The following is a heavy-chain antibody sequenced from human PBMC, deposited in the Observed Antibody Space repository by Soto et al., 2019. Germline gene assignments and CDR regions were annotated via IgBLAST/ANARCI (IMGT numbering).Heavy chain of an antibody. J-gene: IGHJ5*02. V-gene: IGHV1-18*01. CDR3: ARDYDIWGEDWFDP. CDR2: ISGYNGDT. D-gene: IGHD3-9*01. Sequence: QVQLVQSGGEMRKPGASVKVSCKASGYTFTNFGISWVRQAPGKGFEWVGWISGYNGDTNYAPKFRGRVIMTKDTSTTTAYMELTTLTSDDTAVYYCARDYDIWGEDWFDPWGQGTLVTVSS. CDR1: GYTFTNFG.